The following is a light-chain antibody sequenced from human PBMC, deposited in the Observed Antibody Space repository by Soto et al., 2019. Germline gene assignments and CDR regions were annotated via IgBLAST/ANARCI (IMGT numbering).Light chain of an antibody. Sequence: EVVLTQSPGTLSLSPGEAATLSCRASQTVSSGYLAWYQQRSGQAPRLLIYGSSSSASDVPDRFSGSGSGTEFTLTISSLEPEDFAVYFCQQYARSPWTFGQGTKLEIK. CDR1: QTVSSGY. CDR3: QQYARSPWT. J-gene: IGKJ1*01. V-gene: IGKV3-20*01. CDR2: GSS.